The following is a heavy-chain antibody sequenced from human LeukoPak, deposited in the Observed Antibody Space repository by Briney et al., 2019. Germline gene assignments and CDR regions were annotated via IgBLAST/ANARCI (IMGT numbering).Heavy chain of an antibody. V-gene: IGHV3-48*03. D-gene: IGHD3-22*01. Sequence: SSSGSTIYYADSVKGRFTISRDNAKNSLYLQMNSLRAEDTAVYYCARGNYYDSSGYYNWFDPWGQGTLVTVSS. CDR3: ARGNYYDSSGYYNWFDP. J-gene: IGHJ5*02. CDR2: SSSGSTI.